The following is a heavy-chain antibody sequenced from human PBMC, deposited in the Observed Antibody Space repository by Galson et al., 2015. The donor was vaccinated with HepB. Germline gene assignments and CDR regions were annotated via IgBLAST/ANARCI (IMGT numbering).Heavy chain of an antibody. J-gene: IGHJ6*02. CDR3: ARDCSGFCAYYYAMDV. D-gene: IGHD2-15*01. CDR2: ITQDGSEK. Sequence: SLRLSCAASGFTFNKHWMTWVRQAPGKGLEWVANITQDGSEKHYVDSVKGRFTISRDNAKNSLYLQMNSLRAEDTAVYYCARDCSGFCAYYYAMDVWGQGTTVTVSS. V-gene: IGHV3-7*03. CDR1: GFTFNKHW.